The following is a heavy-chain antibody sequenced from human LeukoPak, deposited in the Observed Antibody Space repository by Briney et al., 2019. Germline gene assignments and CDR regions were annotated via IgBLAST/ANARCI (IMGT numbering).Heavy chain of an antibody. CDR3: ARMEDYGDSKSDY. V-gene: IGHV3-21*01. Sequence: PGGSLRLSCAASGFAFSSYSMNWVRQAPGKGLEWVSSISSSSSYIYYADSVKGRFTISRDNAKNSLYLQMNSLRAEDTAVYYCARMEDYGDSKSDYWGQGTLVTVSS. CDR1: GFAFSSYS. D-gene: IGHD4-17*01. CDR2: ISSSSSYI. J-gene: IGHJ4*02.